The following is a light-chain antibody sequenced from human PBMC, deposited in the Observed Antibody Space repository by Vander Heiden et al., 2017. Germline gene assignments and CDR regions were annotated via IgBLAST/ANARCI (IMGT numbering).Light chain of an antibody. CDR2: LGS. CDR3: MQALQTPPT. V-gene: IGKV2-28*01. Sequence: DIVMTQSPLSLPVTPGEPASISCRSSHSLLHSNGYNYLDWYLQKPGQSPQPLIYLGSNRASGVPDRFSGSRSGTDFTLKISRVEAEDVGVYYCMQALQTPPTFGQGTKVEIK. CDR1: HSLLHSNGYNY. J-gene: IGKJ1*01.